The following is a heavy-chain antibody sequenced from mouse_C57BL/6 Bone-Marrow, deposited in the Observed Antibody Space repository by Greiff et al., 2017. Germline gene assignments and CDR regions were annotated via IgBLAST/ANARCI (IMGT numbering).Heavy chain of an antibody. V-gene: IGHV1-55*01. CDR1: GYTFTSYW. Sequence: QVQLQQPGAELVKPGASVKMSCKASGYTFTSYWITWVKQRPGQGLEWIGDLYPGSGTTYYNEKFKGKATLTAEKSSSTAYMQLSSLTSEDSAVYFCADSYDYGSSYDLFAYWCQGTLVTVSA. CDR3: ADSYDYGSSYDLFAY. J-gene: IGHJ3*01. CDR2: LYPGSGTT. D-gene: IGHD1-1*01.